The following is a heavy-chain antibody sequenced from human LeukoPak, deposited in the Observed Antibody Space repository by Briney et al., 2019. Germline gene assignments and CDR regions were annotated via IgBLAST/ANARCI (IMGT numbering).Heavy chain of an antibody. CDR1: GFTFDDYA. Sequence: PGGSLRLSCAASGFTFDDYAMHWVRQVPGKGLEWVSGISWNSGSIGYADSVKGRFTISRDNAKNSLYLQMNSLRGEDTALYYCAKGYWAAGPGYWGQGTLVTVSS. D-gene: IGHD6-13*01. J-gene: IGHJ4*02. V-gene: IGHV3-9*01. CDR2: ISWNSGSI. CDR3: AKGYWAAGPGY.